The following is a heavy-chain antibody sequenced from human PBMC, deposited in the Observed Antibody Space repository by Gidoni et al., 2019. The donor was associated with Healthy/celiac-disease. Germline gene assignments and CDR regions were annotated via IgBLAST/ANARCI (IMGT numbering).Heavy chain of an antibody. V-gene: IGHV4-4*02. CDR1: GGSISSRNL. J-gene: IGHJ4*02. Sequence: QVQLQESGPGLVKPSGTLSLTCAVSGGSISSRNLWRWGRQPPGKGLEWIGEIYHSGSTNYNPSLKSRVTISVDKSKNQFSLKLSSVTAADTAVYYCAREYDYDYVWGSYRPAYFDYWGQGTLVTVSS. CDR2: IYHSGST. D-gene: IGHD3-16*02. CDR3: AREYDYDYVWGSYRPAYFDY.